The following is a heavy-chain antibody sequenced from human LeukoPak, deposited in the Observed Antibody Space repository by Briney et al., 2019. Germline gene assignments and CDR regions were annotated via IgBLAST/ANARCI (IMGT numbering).Heavy chain of an antibody. Sequence: ASVKVSCKASGGTFSSYTISWVRQAPGQGLERVGRIIPILGIANYAQKFQGRVTITADKSTSTAYMELSSLRSEDTAVYYCARGLLEWSAGYYYYYMDVWGKGTTVTVSS. D-gene: IGHD3-3*01. V-gene: IGHV1-69*02. CDR1: GGTFSSYT. J-gene: IGHJ6*03. CDR3: ARGLLEWSAGYYYYYMDV. CDR2: IIPILGIA.